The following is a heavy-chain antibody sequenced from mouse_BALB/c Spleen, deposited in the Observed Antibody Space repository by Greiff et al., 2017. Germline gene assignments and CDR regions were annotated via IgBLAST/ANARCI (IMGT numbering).Heavy chain of an antibody. V-gene: IGHV5-4*02. Sequence: EVKLVESGGGLVKPGGSLKLSCAASGFTFSDYYMYWVRQTPEKRLEWVATISDGGSYTYYPDSVKGRFTISRDNAKNNLYLQMSSLKSEDTAMYYCARGGTDYAMDYGGQGTSVTVSS. J-gene: IGHJ4*01. D-gene: IGHD3-3*01. CDR2: ISDGGSYT. CDR1: GFTFSDYY. CDR3: ARGGTDYAMDY.